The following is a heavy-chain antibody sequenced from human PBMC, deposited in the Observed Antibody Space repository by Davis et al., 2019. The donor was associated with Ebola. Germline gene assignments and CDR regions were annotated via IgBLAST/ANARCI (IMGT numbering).Heavy chain of an antibody. CDR1: GFTFRNYW. Sequence: GGSLRLSCVASGFTFRNYWMSWVRQAPGKGLEWVAFIWYDGRNQHYIDSVKGRFTISRDNSKNTLYLHMNNLRLEDTAVYYCAKDPAGHAAGDDYWGQGTLVTVSS. D-gene: IGHD2-2*01. CDR2: IWYDGRNQ. V-gene: IGHV3-30*02. J-gene: IGHJ4*02. CDR3: AKDPAGHAAGDDY.